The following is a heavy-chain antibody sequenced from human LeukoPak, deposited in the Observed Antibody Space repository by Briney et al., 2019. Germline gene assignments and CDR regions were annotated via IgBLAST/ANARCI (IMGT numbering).Heavy chain of an antibody. J-gene: IGHJ6*04. CDR1: GFTFSSYG. V-gene: IGHV3-23*01. D-gene: IGHD3-9*01. CDR2: ISGSGGST. Sequence: PGGTLRLSCAASGFTFSSYGMSWVRQAPGKGLEWVSAISGSGGSTYYADSVKGRFTISRDNSKNTLYLQMDSLRAEDTAVYYCAKVGVLRYFSRADVWGKGTTVTISS. CDR3: AKVGVLRYFSRADV.